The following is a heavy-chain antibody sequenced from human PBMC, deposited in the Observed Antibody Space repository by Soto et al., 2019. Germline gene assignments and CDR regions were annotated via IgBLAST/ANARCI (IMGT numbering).Heavy chain of an antibody. V-gene: IGHV3-30-3*01. J-gene: IGHJ6*02. D-gene: IGHD1-20*01. Sequence: PGGSLRLSCAASGFTFSSYAMHWVRQAPGKGLEWVAVISYDGSNKYYADSVKGRFTISRDNSKNTLYLQMNSLRAEDTAVYYCAREDPNWNYPCYGMDVWGQGTTVTVSS. CDR2: ISYDGSNK. CDR3: AREDPNWNYPCYGMDV. CDR1: GFTFSSYA.